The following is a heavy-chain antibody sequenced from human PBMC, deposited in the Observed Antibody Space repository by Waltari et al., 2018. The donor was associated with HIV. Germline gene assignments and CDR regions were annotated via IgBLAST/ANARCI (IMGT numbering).Heavy chain of an antibody. V-gene: IGHV3-7*01. CDR2: IKQDGGAT. J-gene: IGHJ4*02. CDR1: GVIFSIFG. Sequence: EVQLVESGGGVVQPGGSLRLSGTPSGVIFSIFGMGWARQAPGKGLGWVANIKQDGGATYCVGSVKGRFTVSRDNAKTSLYRQMNSLRAEDTAVYYCARGLNWNYGFFWGQGSLVTVSS. CDR3: ARGLNWNYGFF. D-gene: IGHD1-7*01.